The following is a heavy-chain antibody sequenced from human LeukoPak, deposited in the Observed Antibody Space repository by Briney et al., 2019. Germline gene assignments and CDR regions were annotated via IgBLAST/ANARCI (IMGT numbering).Heavy chain of an antibody. V-gene: IGHV1-69*13. CDR2: IIPIFGTA. Sequence: SVKVSCKASGGTFSSYAISWVRQAPGQGLEWMGGIIPIFGTANYAQKFQGRVTITADESTSTAYMELRSLRSDDTAVYYCARSRSGGTSRDAFDIWGQGTMVTVSS. D-gene: IGHD2-15*01. CDR3: ARSRSGGTSRDAFDI. CDR1: GGTFSSYA. J-gene: IGHJ3*02.